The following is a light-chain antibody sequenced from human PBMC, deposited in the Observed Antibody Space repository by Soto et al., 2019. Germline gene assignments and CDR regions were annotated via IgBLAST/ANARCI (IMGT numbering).Light chain of an antibody. Sequence: EIVMTQSPATLSVSPGERATLSCRASQSVSSNLAWYQQRPGQAPRLLIYGASTRATGIPARFSGSGSGTEFTLTLSSLPSEDFAVYYCQQYNNWPQWTFGQGTKMEIK. V-gene: IGKV3-15*01. CDR2: GAS. J-gene: IGKJ1*01. CDR3: QQYNNWPQWT. CDR1: QSVSSN.